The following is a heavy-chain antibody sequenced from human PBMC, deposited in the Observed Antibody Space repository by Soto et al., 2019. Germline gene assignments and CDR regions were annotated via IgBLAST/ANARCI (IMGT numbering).Heavy chain of an antibody. J-gene: IGHJ6*02. CDR1: GYTFTSYD. CDR2: MNPNSGNT. V-gene: IGHV1-8*01. Sequence: QVQLVQSGAEVKKPGASVKVSCKASGYTFTSYDINWVRQATGQGLEWMGWMNPNSGNTGYAQKFQGRVTMTRNTSTSTAYMELSSLRSQDTAVYYCASHWAAGNYYYGMDVWGQGTTVTVSS. CDR3: ASHWAAGNYYYGMDV. D-gene: IGHD3-10*01.